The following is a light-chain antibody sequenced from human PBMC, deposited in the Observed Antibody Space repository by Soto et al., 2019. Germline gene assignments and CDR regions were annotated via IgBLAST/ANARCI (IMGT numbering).Light chain of an antibody. CDR1: QSVSID. V-gene: IGKV3-20*01. CDR2: GAS. J-gene: IGKJ1*01. Sequence: EIVMTQSPDTLSVSPGERATLSCRASQSVSIDLAWYQQTPGQAPRLLIYGASSRATGIPDRFSGSGSGTDFTLTISSLDPEDFAVYFCQQYGYSPRTFGQGTKVDIK. CDR3: QQYGYSPRT.